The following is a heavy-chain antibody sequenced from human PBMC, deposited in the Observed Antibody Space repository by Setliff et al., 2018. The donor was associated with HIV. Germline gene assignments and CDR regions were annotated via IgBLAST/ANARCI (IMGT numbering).Heavy chain of an antibody. Sequence: SETLSLTCSVSGVSVSSGGYYWSWIRQHPGKGLEWIGYVYYTGTAYFNPSLTSRITISVDTSKNQFSLKLGFVTAADTAVYYCARGESTTWDLAEYFQHWGHGTLVTVSS. CDR2: VYYTGTA. CDR3: ARGESTTWDLAEYFQH. J-gene: IGHJ1*01. D-gene: IGHD1-1*01. CDR1: GVSVSSGGYY. V-gene: IGHV4-31*03.